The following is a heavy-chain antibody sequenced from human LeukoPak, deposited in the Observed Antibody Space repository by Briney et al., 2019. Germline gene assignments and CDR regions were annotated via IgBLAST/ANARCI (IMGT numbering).Heavy chain of an antibody. Sequence: SETLSLTCAVYGGSFSGYYWSWIRQPPGKGLEWIGEINHSGSTNYNPSLKSRVTISVDTSKNQFSLKLSSVTAADTAVYYCARGRSYSIAVANDKKFDPWGQGTLVTVSS. CDR1: GGSFSGYY. CDR3: ARGRSYSIAVANDKKFDP. D-gene: IGHD6-19*01. V-gene: IGHV4-34*01. CDR2: INHSGST. J-gene: IGHJ5*02.